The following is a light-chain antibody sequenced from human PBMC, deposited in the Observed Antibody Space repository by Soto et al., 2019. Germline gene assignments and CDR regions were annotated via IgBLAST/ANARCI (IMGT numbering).Light chain of an antibody. V-gene: IGKV3-11*01. CDR2: DAF. CDR3: QQRSNWPST. Sequence: EIVLTQSPANLSLSPGERAALSCRASQSVSSYLAWYQQKPGQAPRLLIYDAFKRATGIPARFSGSGSGTDFTLIISSLEPEDFAVYYCQQRSNWPSTFGGGTKVEVK. J-gene: IGKJ4*01. CDR1: QSVSSY.